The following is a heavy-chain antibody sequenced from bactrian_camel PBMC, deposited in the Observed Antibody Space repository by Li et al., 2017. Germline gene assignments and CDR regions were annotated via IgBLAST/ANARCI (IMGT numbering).Heavy chain of an antibody. CDR3: AAVDQYWVNPLWTHFTD. Sequence: QLVESGGGSAQAGGSLRLTCVLTESHNVDYCMGWYRQTTGKEREEVAVIDADGETTYADSVKGRFALSQDNSKHTLYLQMNDLKPEDTAMYYCAAVDQYWVNPLWTHFTDWGQGTQVTVS. CDR1: ESHNVDYC. V-gene: IGHV3S55*01. D-gene: IGHD1*01. J-gene: IGHJ4*01. CDR2: IDADGET.